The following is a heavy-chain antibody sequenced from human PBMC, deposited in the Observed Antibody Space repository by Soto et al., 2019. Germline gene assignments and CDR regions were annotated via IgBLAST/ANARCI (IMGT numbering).Heavy chain of an antibody. CDR2: IYWDDDK. CDR1: GFSLSTTGMG. J-gene: IGHJ4*02. Sequence: QISLKESGPTLVRPTQTLTLTCTFSGFSLSTTGMGVGWIRQPPGKALEWLALIYWDDDKHYNPSLKNRLTITKDTSKNQVVLTMTNTDPVDTATYFCAHRRFRGDFDYWGRGTLVTVSS. D-gene: IGHD2-21*01. V-gene: IGHV2-5*02. CDR3: AHRRFRGDFDY.